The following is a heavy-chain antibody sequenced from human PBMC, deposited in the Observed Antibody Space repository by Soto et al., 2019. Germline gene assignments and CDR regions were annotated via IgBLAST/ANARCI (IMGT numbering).Heavy chain of an antibody. D-gene: IGHD3-9*01. CDR3: SKSWFPTDNPCA. V-gene: IGHV1-18*01. CDR1: GYTFSKFG. CDR2: ITPYDGST. Sequence: QVQLVQSGGEVKKPGASVKVSCKTSGYTFSKFGISWARQVPGQGLEWVGWITPYDGSTNFAQKLQGRVSLTLDTSPDPAYLEPRSLESYDTAVYYCSKSWFPTDNPCAWGQGTLVTVSS. J-gene: IGHJ5*02.